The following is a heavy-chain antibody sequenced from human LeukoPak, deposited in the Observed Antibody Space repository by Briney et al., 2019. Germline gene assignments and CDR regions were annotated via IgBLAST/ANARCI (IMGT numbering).Heavy chain of an antibody. CDR2: IRSKAYGGTT. Sequence: QSGGSLRLSCTASGFTFGDVAMTGVRQAPGRRQKTGVFIRSKAYGGTTEYAASVKGRFTISRDDSKSIAYLEMNSLKSEDTAVYHCTRGYDFVSGYLGMDVWGQGTTVTASS. CDR3: TRGYDFVSGYLGMDV. D-gene: IGHD3-3*01. V-gene: IGHV3-49*04. CDR1: GFTFGDVA. J-gene: IGHJ6*02.